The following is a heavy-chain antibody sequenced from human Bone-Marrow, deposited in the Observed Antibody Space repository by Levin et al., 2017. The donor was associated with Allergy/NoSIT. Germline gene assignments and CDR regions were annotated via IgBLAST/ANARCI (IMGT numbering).Heavy chain of an antibody. Sequence: SETLSLTCTVSGDSMTTNYWSWIRQPPGKGLEWLGYIYHSGISTYNPSLKSRVTISADTSKNQLSLKLSSVTAADTAVYFCAGVREEAFDIWGQGTSVTVSS. V-gene: IGHV4-59*01. D-gene: IGHD1-26*01. CDR2: IYHSGIS. J-gene: IGHJ3*02. CDR3: AGVREEAFDI. CDR1: GDSMTTNY.